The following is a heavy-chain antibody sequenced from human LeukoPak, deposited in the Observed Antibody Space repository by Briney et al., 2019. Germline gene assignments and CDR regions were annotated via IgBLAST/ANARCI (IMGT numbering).Heavy chain of an antibody. CDR3: ASVDYDFWSGVFDY. D-gene: IGHD3-3*01. CDR2: SSGSGGST. V-gene: IGHV3-23*01. CDR1: GFTFSSYA. J-gene: IGHJ4*02. Sequence: GGSLRLSCAASGFTFSSYAMSWVRQAPGKGLKWVSASSGSGGSTYYADSVKGRFTISRDNSKNTLYLQMNSLRAEDTAVYYCASVDYDFWSGVFDYWGQGTLVTVSS.